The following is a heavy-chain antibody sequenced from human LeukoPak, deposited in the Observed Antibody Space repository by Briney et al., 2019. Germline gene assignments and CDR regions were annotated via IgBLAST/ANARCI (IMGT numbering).Heavy chain of an antibody. Sequence: GGSLRLSCAASGFTFSSYEMNWVRQAPGKGLEWVSYISSSGSTIYYADSVKGRFTISRDNAKNSLYLQMNSLRAEDTAVYYCARDDWNYPFDYWGQGTLVTVSS. CDR3: ARDDWNYPFDY. CDR2: ISSSGSTI. J-gene: IGHJ4*02. CDR1: GFTFSSYE. V-gene: IGHV3-48*03. D-gene: IGHD1-7*01.